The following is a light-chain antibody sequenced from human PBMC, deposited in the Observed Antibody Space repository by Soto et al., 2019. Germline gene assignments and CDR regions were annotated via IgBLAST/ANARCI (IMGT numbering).Light chain of an antibody. Sequence: QSVLTQSASVSGSPGQSITISCTGTSSDVGGYNYVSWYQQHPGKAPKLIIYDVSNRPSGVSTRFSGSKSGNTASLTISGLLAEDEADYSCSSYTSTNSWVFGGGTKLTVL. CDR3: SSYTSTNSWV. J-gene: IGLJ3*02. CDR1: SSDVGGYNY. V-gene: IGLV2-14*01. CDR2: DVS.